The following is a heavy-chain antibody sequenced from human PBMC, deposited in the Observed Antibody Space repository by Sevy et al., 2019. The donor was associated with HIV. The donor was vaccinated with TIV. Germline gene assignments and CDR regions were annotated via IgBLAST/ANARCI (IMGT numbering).Heavy chain of an antibody. CDR3: ARERTRRDCSGGRCYSESVFDY. J-gene: IGHJ4*02. CDR1: GGTFSNYF. D-gene: IGHD2-15*01. Sequence: ASVKVSCKSSGGTFSNYFITWVRQAPGQGLEWMGGIIPMFGTFGTTTYAQKFQGRVTITADESTSTVYMELSSLRSEDTAVFYCARERTRRDCSGGRCYSESVFDYWGQGTLVTVSS. V-gene: IGHV1-69*13. CDR2: IIPMFGTFGTT.